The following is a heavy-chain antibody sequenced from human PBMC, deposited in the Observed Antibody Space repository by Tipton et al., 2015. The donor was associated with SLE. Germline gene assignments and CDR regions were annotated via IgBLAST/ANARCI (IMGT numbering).Heavy chain of an antibody. D-gene: IGHD1-1*01. J-gene: IGHJ4*02. Sequence: TLSLTCTVSGGSISSHYWSWIRQPPGKGLEWNGFIYFTGSTNYNPSLKSRVSTSVDTSKNQFSLKLSSVTAADTAVYYCARGIGELDYWGQGTLVIVSS. CDR1: GGSISSHY. V-gene: IGHV4-59*11. CDR2: IYFTGST. CDR3: ARGIGELDY.